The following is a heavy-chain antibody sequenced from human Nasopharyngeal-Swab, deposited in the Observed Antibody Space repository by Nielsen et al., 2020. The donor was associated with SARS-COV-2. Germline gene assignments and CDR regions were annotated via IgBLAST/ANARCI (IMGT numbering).Heavy chain of an antibody. CDR2: ISYDGSNK. V-gene: IGHV3-30-3*01. Sequence: VRQAPGKGLEWVAVISYDGSNKYYADSVKGRFTISRDSSKNTLYLQMNSLRAEDTAVYYCASPKTFYGGNTGVDRAFDIWGQGTMVTVSS. CDR3: ASPKTFYGGNTGVDRAFDI. D-gene: IGHD4-23*01. J-gene: IGHJ3*02.